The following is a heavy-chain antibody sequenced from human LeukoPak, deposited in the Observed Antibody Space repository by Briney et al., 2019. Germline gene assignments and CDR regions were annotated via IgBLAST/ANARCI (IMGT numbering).Heavy chain of an antibody. V-gene: IGHV4-38-2*02. Sequence: SETLSLTCTVSGYSISSGYYWGWIRQPPGKGLEWIGSIYHSGRTYYNPSLKSRVTISVDTSKNQFSLKLSSVTAADTAVYYCARGLDNWNVYIFDHWGLGTLVTVSS. CDR3: ARGLDNWNVYIFDH. D-gene: IGHD1-20*01. CDR1: GYSISSGYY. J-gene: IGHJ4*02. CDR2: IYHSGRT.